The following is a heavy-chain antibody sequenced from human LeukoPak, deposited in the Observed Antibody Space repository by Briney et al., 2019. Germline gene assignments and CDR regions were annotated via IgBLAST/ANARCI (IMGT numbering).Heavy chain of an antibody. CDR2: ISSSGSTI. J-gene: IGHJ4*02. CDR1: GFTFSSYE. Sequence: GGSLRLSCAASGFTFSSYEMNWVRQAPGKGLEWVSYISSSGSTIYYADSVKGRFAISRDNAKNSLYLQMNSLRAEDTAVYYCARAAYEFDYWGQGTLVTVSS. V-gene: IGHV3-48*03. CDR3: ARAAYEFDY. D-gene: IGHD5-12*01.